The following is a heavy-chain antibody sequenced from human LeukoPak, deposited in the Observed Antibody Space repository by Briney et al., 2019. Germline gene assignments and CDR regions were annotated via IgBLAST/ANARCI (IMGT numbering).Heavy chain of an antibody. CDR3: VRARDRWELKGDY. CDR2: IYPGDSDT. D-gene: IGHD1-26*01. J-gene: IGHJ4*02. CDR1: GYSFTSYW. Sequence: GESLKISCKGSGYSFTSYWIGWVRQMPGKGLEWMGIIYPGDSDTRYSPSFQGQVTISADESISTAYLQWSSLKASDTAMYYCVRARDRWELKGDYWGQGTLVTVSS. V-gene: IGHV5-51*01.